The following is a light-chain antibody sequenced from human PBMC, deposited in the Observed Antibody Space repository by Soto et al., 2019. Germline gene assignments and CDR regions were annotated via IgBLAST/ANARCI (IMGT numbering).Light chain of an antibody. CDR2: EVN. J-gene: IGLJ2*01. CDR1: SSDIGDYKY. V-gene: IGLV2-14*01. Sequence: QSVLTQPASVSGSPGQSVTISCTGTSSDIGDYKYVSWYQQHPGKAPKLMIYEVNNRPSGVSHRFSGSKSGNTASLTISGLQAEDEADYYCSSYTSSITLVFGGGTKVTVL. CDR3: SSYTSSITLV.